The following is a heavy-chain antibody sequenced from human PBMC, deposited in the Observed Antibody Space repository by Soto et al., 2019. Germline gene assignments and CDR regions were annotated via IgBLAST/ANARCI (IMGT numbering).Heavy chain of an antibody. Sequence: QVQLQESGPGLVKPSQTLSLTCTVSGGSISSGDYYWSWIRQPPGKVLEWIGYIYYSGSTYYNPSLKSRVTLSVDTSKTQFSLKLSSVTAADTAVYYCARAESAAAGLGVTAIGAYFDYWGQGTLVTVSS. CDR1: GGSISSGDYY. CDR2: IYYSGST. D-gene: IGHD2-21*02. CDR3: ARAESAAAGLGVTAIGAYFDY. J-gene: IGHJ4*02. V-gene: IGHV4-30-4*01.